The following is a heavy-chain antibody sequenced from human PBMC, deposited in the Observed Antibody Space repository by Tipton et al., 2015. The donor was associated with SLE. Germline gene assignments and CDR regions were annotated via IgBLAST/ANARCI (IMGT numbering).Heavy chain of an antibody. CDR1: GFTFSSYW. CDR3: ARDKEQWLVPFDY. V-gene: IGHV3-7*03. J-gene: IGHJ4*02. D-gene: IGHD6-19*01. Sequence: SLRLSCAASGFTFSSYWMSWVRQAPGKGLEWVANIKQDGSEEYYVDSVKGRFTISRDNAKNSVYLQMNSLRAEDTAVYYCARDKEQWLVPFDYWGQGTLVTVSS. CDR2: IKQDGSEE.